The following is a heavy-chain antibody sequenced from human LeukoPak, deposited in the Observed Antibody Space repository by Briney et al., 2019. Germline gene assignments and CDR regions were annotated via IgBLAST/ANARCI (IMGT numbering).Heavy chain of an antibody. CDR1: GFTFSSYD. Sequence: GGSLRLSCAASGFTFSSYDMNWVRQAPGKGLEWVSYISNSGNTIYYADSVKGRFTISRDNAKNALDLQMNSLRAEDTAVYYCDTRPRYWGQGTLVTVSS. V-gene: IGHV3-48*03. CDR3: DTRPRY. D-gene: IGHD2-2*01. J-gene: IGHJ4*02. CDR2: ISNSGNTI.